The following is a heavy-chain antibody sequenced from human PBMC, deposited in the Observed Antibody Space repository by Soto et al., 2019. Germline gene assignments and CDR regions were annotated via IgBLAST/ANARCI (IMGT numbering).Heavy chain of an antibody. CDR2: ISWNSGSI. D-gene: IGHD6-13*01. J-gene: IGHJ3*02. CDR3: ASAIAAAGDDAFDI. V-gene: IGHV3-9*01. CDR1: GFTFDDYA. Sequence: EVQLVESGGGLVQPGRSLRLSCAASGFTFDDYAMHWVRQAPGKGLEWVSGISWNSGSIGYADSVKGRFTISRDNAKNSRYLQMNSLRAEDTALYYCASAIAAAGDDAFDIWGQGTMVTVSS.